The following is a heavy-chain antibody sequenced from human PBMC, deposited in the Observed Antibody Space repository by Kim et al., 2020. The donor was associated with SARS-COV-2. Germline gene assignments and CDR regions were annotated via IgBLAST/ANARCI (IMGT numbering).Heavy chain of an antibody. Sequence: SETLSLTCAVYGGSFSGSYWSWIRQPPGKGLEWIGEINHSGSTNYNPSLKSRVTISVDTSKNQFSLKLNSVTPADTAVYYCARGGIVGATSGSDYWGQGTLVTVSS. CDR3: ARGGIVGATSGSDY. D-gene: IGHD1-26*01. V-gene: IGHV4-34*01. J-gene: IGHJ4*02. CDR1: GGSFSGSY. CDR2: INHSGST.